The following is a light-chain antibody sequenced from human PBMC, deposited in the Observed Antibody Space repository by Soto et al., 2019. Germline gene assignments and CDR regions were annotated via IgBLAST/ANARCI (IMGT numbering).Light chain of an antibody. J-gene: IGLJ1*01. CDR3: TSYTTISTLYV. CDR1: SNDIGTYNY. Sequence: QSVLTQPASVSGSPGQSITISCTGTSNDIGTYNYVSWYQQHPGKAPKVMIYEVSNRPSGISSRFSGSKSGNTASLTISGLQAEDEADYYCTSYTTISTLYVFGSGTKLTVL. CDR2: EVS. V-gene: IGLV2-14*01.